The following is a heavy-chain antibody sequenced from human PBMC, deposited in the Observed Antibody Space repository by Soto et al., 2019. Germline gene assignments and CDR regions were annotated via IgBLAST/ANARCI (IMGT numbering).Heavy chain of an antibody. J-gene: IGHJ4*02. Sequence: EMQLVESGGCLVQPGGSLRLSCAASGFNFTIHWMNWVRQAPGKGLEWVANLNQDGSEKYYVDSVKGRFTISRDNAKNSLSLQMNSLRAEDTAVYYCAGGSYWGQGTLVTVSS. CDR3: AGGSY. V-gene: IGHV3-7*01. CDR2: LNQDGSEK. CDR1: GFNFTIHW.